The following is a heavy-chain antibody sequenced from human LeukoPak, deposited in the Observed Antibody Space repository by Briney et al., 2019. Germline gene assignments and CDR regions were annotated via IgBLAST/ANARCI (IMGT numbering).Heavy chain of an antibody. Sequence: ASVKVSFKASGYKFTGYYMHWVRQAPGQGLEWMGWINPNSGDSHRAQKFQGRVTMTRDTSISTAYMELSRLRSDDTAVYYCAREIGGILVFDYWGQGTLITVSS. CDR1: GYKFTGYY. V-gene: IGHV1-2*02. CDR2: INPNSGDS. J-gene: IGHJ4*02. D-gene: IGHD5-18*01. CDR3: AREIGGILVFDY.